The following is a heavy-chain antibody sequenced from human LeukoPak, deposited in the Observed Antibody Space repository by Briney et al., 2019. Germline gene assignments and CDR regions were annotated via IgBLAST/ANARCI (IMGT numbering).Heavy chain of an antibody. CDR1: GGSISGSSYY. Sequence: SGTLSLTCTVSGGSISGSSYYWGWIRQPPGKGLEWIGSIYYSGSTYYNPSLKSRVTISVDTSKNQFSLKLSSVTAADTAVYYCARDGVDTDAFDIWGQGTMVTVSS. CDR2: IYYSGST. D-gene: IGHD5-18*01. J-gene: IGHJ3*02. V-gene: IGHV4-39*07. CDR3: ARDGVDTDAFDI.